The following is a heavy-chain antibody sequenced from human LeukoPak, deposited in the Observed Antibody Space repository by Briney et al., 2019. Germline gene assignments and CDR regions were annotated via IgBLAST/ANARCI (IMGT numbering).Heavy chain of an antibody. CDR1: GGSISSSSYY. CDR2: IYYSGST. CDR3: ARQEGDYYDSSGFHDY. Sequence: SETLSLTCTVSGGSISSSSYYWGWIRQPPGKGLEWIGSIYYSGSTYYNPSLKSRVTISVDTSKNQFSLKLSSVTAADTVVYYCARQEGDYYDSSGFHDYWGQGTLVTVSS. V-gene: IGHV4-39*01. D-gene: IGHD3-22*01. J-gene: IGHJ4*02.